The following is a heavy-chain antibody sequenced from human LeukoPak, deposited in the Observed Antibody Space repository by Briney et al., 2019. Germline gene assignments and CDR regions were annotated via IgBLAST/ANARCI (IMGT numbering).Heavy chain of an antibody. CDR3: ARFGLGKHIEVAGIPFDI. J-gene: IGHJ3*02. V-gene: IGHV1-18*01. CDR1: GYTFTSYG. CDR2: ISAYNGNT. D-gene: IGHD6-19*01. Sequence: ASVKVSCKASGYTFTSYGISWVRQAPGQGLEWMGWISAYNGNTNYAQKLQGRVTMTTDTSTSTAYMELRSLRSDDTAVYYCARFGLGKHIEVAGIPFDIWGQGTMVTVSS.